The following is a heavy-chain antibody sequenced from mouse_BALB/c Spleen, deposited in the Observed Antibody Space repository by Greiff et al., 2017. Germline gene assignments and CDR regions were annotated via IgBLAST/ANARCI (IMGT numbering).Heavy chain of an antibody. CDR2: ISYSGST. V-gene: IGHV3-2*02. CDR3: AREGYGNYPFDY. CDR1: GYSITSDYA. D-gene: IGHD2-1*01. J-gene: IGHJ2*01. Sequence: EVHLVESGPGLVKPSQSLSLTCTVTGYSITSDYAWNWIRQFPGNKLEWMGYISYSGSTSYNPSLKSRISITRDTSKNQFFLQLNSVTTEDTATYYCAREGYGNYPFDYWGQGTTLTVSS.